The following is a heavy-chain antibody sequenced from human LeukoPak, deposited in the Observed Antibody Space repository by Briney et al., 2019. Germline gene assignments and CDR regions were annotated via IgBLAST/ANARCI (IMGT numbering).Heavy chain of an antibody. CDR2: IHDSGST. Sequence: SETLSLTCTVSGGSISNYYWSWIRQSREKGLESIGYIHDSGSTNYNPSLKSRVTISVDTSKNQFSLKLSSVTAADTAVYYCARLDAAAGRYLQFFYWGQGTLVTVSS. D-gene: IGHD5-24*01. CDR1: GGSISNYY. J-gene: IGHJ4*02. V-gene: IGHV4-59*08. CDR3: ARLDAAAGRYLQFFY.